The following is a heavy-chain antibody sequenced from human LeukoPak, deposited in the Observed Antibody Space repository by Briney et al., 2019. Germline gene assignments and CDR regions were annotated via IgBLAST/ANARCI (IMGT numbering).Heavy chain of an antibody. J-gene: IGHJ4*02. CDR2: MNPNSGNT. CDR1: GYTFTSYD. V-gene: IGHV1-8*03. Sequence: GASVKVSCKASGYTFTSYDINWVRQATGQGLEWMGWMNPNSGNTGYAQKFQGRVTITRNTSISTAYMELSSLRSEDTAVYYCARLGYCSSTSCYPSDYWGQGTLVTVSS. D-gene: IGHD2-2*01. CDR3: ARLGYCSSTSCYPSDY.